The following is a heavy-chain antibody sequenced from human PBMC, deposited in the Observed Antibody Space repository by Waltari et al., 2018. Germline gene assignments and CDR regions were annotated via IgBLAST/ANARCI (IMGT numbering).Heavy chain of an antibody. Sequence: QVQLMQSGAEVKKPGSSVKVSCKASGGTFSIHAISWVLQAPGQGLEWLGGVIPMCCTVNDEQRIQGRVTITAAESTSTIYMELHTLRSEDTAVYYCASGAGYCSSSNCPHDAFNVWGQGTMVTVSS. CDR3: ASGAGYCSSSNCPHDAFNV. J-gene: IGHJ3*01. CDR2: VIPMCCTV. CDR1: GGTFSIHA. V-gene: IGHV1-69*01. D-gene: IGHD2-2*01.